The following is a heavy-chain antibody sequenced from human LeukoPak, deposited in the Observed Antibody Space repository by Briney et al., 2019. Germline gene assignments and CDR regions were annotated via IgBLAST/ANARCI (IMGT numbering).Heavy chain of an antibody. V-gene: IGHV1-69*04. CDR2: IIPILGIA. J-gene: IGHJ6*02. Sequence: GASVKVSCKASGSTFSSYAISWVRQAPGQGLEWMGRIIPILGIANYAQKFQGRVTITADKSTSTAYMELSSLRSEDTAVYYCARGGVYGSSSWYPNGMDVWGQGTTVTVSS. CDR1: GSTFSSYA. CDR3: ARGGVYGSSSWYPNGMDV. D-gene: IGHD6-13*01.